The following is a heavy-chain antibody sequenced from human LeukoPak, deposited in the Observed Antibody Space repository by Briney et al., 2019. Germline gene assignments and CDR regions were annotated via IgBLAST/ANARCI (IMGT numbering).Heavy chain of an antibody. J-gene: IGHJ4*02. Sequence: GGSLRLSGAASGFTFSSYSMNWVRQAPGKGLEWVSSISSSSSYIYYADSVKGRFTISRDNAKNSLYLQMNSLRAEDTAVYYCAREKGAEEYYFDYWGQGTLVTVSS. CDR1: GFTFSSYS. V-gene: IGHV3-21*01. D-gene: IGHD3-10*01. CDR2: ISSSSSYI. CDR3: AREKGAEEYYFDY.